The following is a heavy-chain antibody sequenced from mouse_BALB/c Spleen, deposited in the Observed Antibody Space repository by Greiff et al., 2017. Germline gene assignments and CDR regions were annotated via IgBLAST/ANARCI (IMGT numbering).Heavy chain of an antibody. D-gene: IGHD2-2*01. CDR1: GFTFTDYY. CDR3: ARDSGYAWYFDV. J-gene: IGHJ1*01. V-gene: IGHV7-3*02. CDR2: IRNKANGYTT. Sequence: EVQRVESGGGLVQPGGSLRLSCATSGFTFTDYYMSWVRQPPGKALEWLGFIRNKANGYTTEYSASVKGRFTISRDNSQSILYLQMNTLRAEDSATYCCARDSGYAWYFDVWGAGTTVTVSS.